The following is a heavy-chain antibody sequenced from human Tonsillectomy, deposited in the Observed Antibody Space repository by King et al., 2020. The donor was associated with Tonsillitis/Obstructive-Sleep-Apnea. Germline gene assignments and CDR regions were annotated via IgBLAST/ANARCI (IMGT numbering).Heavy chain of an antibody. CDR3: ARGHYDILTGYYLIDY. D-gene: IGHD3-9*01. Sequence: EVQLVESGGGLVKPGESLRLSCAASGFTFSSYNMNWVRQTPGKGLEWVSSLSSSSSYIYYADSVKGRVTISRDNAKNSLYLQMNSLRAEDTAVYYCARGHYDILTGYYLIDYWGQGTLVTVSS. V-gene: IGHV3-21*01. J-gene: IGHJ4*02. CDR2: LSSSSSYI. CDR1: GFTFSSYN.